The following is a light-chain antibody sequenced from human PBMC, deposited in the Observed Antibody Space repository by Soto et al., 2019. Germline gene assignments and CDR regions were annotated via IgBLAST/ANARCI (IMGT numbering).Light chain of an antibody. CDR2: AVT. Sequence: QSALTQPRSVSGSPGQSVTISCTGTSSDVGGYNSVSWYQQHPGKAPKLMIYAVTKRPSGVPARFSGSKSGNTASLTISGLQAEDEADCYCCSYAGTYTFVFGTGTKLTVL. CDR3: CSYAGTYTFV. CDR1: SSDVGGYNS. V-gene: IGLV2-11*01. J-gene: IGLJ1*01.